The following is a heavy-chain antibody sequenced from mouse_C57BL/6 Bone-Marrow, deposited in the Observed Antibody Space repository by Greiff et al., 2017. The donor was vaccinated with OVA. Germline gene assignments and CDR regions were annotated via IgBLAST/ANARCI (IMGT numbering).Heavy chain of an antibody. J-gene: IGHJ3*01. CDR1: GFNINDYY. Sequence: EVQLQQSGAELVKPGASVKLSCTASGFNINDYYMHWVKQRSEQGLVWIGRIDPEDGETKYAPKFQGTVTITADTSSNTAYLQLSSLTSEDTAVYYCARSRFYYGSSSPWFAYWGQGTLVTVSA. CDR3: ARSRFYYGSSSPWFAY. CDR2: IDPEDGET. D-gene: IGHD1-1*01. V-gene: IGHV14-2*01.